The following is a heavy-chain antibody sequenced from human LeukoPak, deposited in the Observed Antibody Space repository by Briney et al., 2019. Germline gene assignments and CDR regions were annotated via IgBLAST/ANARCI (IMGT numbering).Heavy chain of an antibody. D-gene: IGHD2-15*01. CDR2: IYWDDAK. J-gene: IGHJ3*02. V-gene: IGHV2-5*02. Sequence: SGPTLVKPTLTLTLTCTFSGFSLSTSGVGVGWFRQPPRKALEWLALIYWDDAKRYSPSLKNRLTITQDTSNKQVVLTMTNMDPVDTATYYCAHTVTYSLGDAFDIWGQGTMVTVSS. CDR3: AHTVTYSLGDAFDI. CDR1: GFSLSTSGVG.